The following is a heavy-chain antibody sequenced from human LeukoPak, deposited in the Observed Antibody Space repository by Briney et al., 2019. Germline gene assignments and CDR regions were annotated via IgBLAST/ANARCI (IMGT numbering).Heavy chain of an antibody. D-gene: IGHD3-3*01. V-gene: IGHV1-18*01. CDR1: GYTFTSYG. CDR2: ISAYNGNT. CDR3: ARQTTTIFGVVTPRGYFDY. J-gene: IGHJ4*02. Sequence: GASVKVSCKASGYTFTSYGISWVRQAPGQGLEWMGWISAYNGNTNYAQKLQGRVTMTTDTSTSTAYMELRSLRSDDTAVYYCARQTTTIFGVVTPRGYFDYWGQGTLVTVSS.